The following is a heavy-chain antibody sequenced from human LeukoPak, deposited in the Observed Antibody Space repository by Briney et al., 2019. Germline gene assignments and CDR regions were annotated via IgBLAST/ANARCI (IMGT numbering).Heavy chain of an antibody. CDR3: AREYYYDSSGQRYYFDY. Sequence: SQTLSLACTVSGGSISSGGYYWSWIRQPPGKGLEWIGYIYHSGSTYYNPSLKSRVTISVDRSKNQFSLKLSSVTAADTAVYYCAREYYYDSSGQRYYFDYWGQGTLVTVSS. CDR1: GGSISSGGYY. D-gene: IGHD3-22*01. CDR2: IYHSGST. V-gene: IGHV4-30-2*01. J-gene: IGHJ4*02.